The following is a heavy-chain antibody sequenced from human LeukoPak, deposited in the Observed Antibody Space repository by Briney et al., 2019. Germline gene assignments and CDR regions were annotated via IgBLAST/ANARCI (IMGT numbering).Heavy chain of an antibody. Sequence: GGSLRLSCAASGFTFSSYAMSWVRQAPGKGLDWVSAISGSGGSTYFADSVKGRFTISRDNSKNTLYLQMNSLRAEDTAVYYCAKDPRSIFGVVHFDYWGQGTLVTVSS. CDR3: AKDPRSIFGVVHFDY. CDR2: ISGSGGST. CDR1: GFTFSSYA. V-gene: IGHV3-23*01. D-gene: IGHD3-3*01. J-gene: IGHJ4*02.